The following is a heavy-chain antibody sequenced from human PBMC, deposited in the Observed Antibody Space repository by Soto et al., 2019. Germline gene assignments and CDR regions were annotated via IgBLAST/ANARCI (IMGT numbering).Heavy chain of an antibody. Sequence: SETLSLTCTVSGGSISSGGYYWSWIRQHPGKGLEWIGYIYYSGSTYYNPSLKSRVTISVDTSKNQFSLKLSSVTAADTAVYYCERAGQRKLSHYYFDYWGQGPLVTVYS. CDR1: GGSISSGGYY. CDR2: IYYSGST. V-gene: IGHV4-31*03. J-gene: IGHJ4*02. CDR3: ERAGQRKLSHYYFDY. D-gene: IGHD3-16*02.